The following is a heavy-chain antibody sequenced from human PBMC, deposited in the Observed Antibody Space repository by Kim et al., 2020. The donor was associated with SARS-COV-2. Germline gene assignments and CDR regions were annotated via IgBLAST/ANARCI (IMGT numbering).Heavy chain of an antibody. J-gene: IGHJ4*02. CDR3: ARGPGRIAAAGTLDY. Sequence: VSVKSRITINPDTSKNQFSLQLNSVTPEDTAVYYCARGPGRIAAAGTLDYWGQGTLVTVSS. D-gene: IGHD6-13*01. V-gene: IGHV6-1*01.